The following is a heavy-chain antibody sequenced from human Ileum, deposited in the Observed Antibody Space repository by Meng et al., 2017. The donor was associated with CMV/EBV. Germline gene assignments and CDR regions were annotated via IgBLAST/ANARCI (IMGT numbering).Heavy chain of an antibody. V-gene: IGHV1-18*01. CDR3: ARDRAPHDPFDY. D-gene: IGHD3-10*01. J-gene: IGHJ4*02. Sequence: QVQLVQSRAEVKKPGALVKVSCKASGYTFTSYGISWVRQAPGQGLEWMGWISAYNGNTNYAQKLQGRVTMTTDTSTSTACMELRSLRSDDTAVYYCARDRAPHDPFDYWGQGTLVTVAS. CDR2: ISAYNGNT. CDR1: GYTFTSYG.